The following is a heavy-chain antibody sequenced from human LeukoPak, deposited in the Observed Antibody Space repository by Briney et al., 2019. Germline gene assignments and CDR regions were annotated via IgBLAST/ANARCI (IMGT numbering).Heavy chain of an antibody. CDR2: IYYRGST. V-gene: IGHV4-31*03. CDR1: GGSISSGGYY. Sequence: PSQTLSLTCTVSGGSISSGGYYSSWLRQHPWKGLEWIGYIYYRGSTYYNPSLTSRVTISVDTSKNQFSLKRSSVTAADTAVYYCARAPLDVWGQGTTVTVSS. J-gene: IGHJ6*02. CDR3: ARAPLDV.